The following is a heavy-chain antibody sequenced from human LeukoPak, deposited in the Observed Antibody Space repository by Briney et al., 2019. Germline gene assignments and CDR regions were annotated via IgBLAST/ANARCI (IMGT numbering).Heavy chain of an antibody. D-gene: IGHD2-15*01. CDR3: AREEIFRCSGGSCYFDY. J-gene: IGHJ4*02. CDR1: GYTFTSYD. Sequence: ASVKVSCKASGYTFTSYDINWVRQATGQGLEWMGWMNPNSGNTGYAQKFQGRATMTRNTSISTAYMELSSLRSEDTAVYYCAREEIFRCSGGSCYFDYWGQGTLVTVSS. CDR2: MNPNSGNT. V-gene: IGHV1-8*01.